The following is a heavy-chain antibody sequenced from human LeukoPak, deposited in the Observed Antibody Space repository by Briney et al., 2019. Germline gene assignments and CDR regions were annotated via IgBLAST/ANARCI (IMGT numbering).Heavy chain of an antibody. Sequence: SVKVSCKASGGTFSSYAISWVRQAPGQGLEWVGRIIPILGIANYAQKFQGRVTITADKSTSTAYMELSSLRSEDTAVYYCATAAGIVGATTRTYYFDYWGQGTLVTVSS. V-gene: IGHV1-69*04. CDR2: IIPILGIA. D-gene: IGHD1-26*01. CDR3: ATAAGIVGATTRTYYFDY. CDR1: GGTFSSYA. J-gene: IGHJ4*02.